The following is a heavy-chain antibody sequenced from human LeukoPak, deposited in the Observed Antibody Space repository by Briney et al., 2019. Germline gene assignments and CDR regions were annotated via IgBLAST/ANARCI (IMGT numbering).Heavy chain of an antibody. Sequence: PGGSLRLSCAASGFTFSGSAMHWVRQASGKGLEWVGRIRSKANSYATAYAASVKGRFTISRDDSKNTAYLQMNSLKTEDTAVYYCTRVVPAAVGSFDYWGQGTLVTVSS. CDR2: IRSKANSYAT. J-gene: IGHJ4*02. D-gene: IGHD2-2*01. V-gene: IGHV3-73*01. CDR1: GFTFSGSA. CDR3: TRVVPAAVGSFDY.